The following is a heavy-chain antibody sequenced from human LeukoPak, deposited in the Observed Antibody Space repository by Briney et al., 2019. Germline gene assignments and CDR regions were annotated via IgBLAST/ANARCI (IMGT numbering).Heavy chain of an antibody. V-gene: IGHV3-23*01. CDR2: ISTTGGTT. CDR1: GLTFSSYG. Sequence: PGGSLRLSCAASGLTFSSYGMSWVRQAPGRGLEWVSAISTTGGTTYYADSVRGRFTISRDNSRNTLYLQMNSLRAEDTAVYYCAKRIQSAMAMGYWGQGTLVTVSS. J-gene: IGHJ4*02. D-gene: IGHD5-18*01. CDR3: AKRIQSAMAMGY.